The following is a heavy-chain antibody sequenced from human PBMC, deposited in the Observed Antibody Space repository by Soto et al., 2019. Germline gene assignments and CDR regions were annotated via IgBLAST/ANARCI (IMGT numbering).Heavy chain of an antibody. CDR3: ARAPLYCSSTSCYLAYFDY. CDR1: GVTFSSYS. CDR2: ISSGSSYI. V-gene: IGHV3-21*01. D-gene: IGHD2-2*01. Sequence: EVQLVESGGSLVKPGGSLRLSCAASGVTFSSYSMNWVSPAPGKGLEWVSSISSGSSYIYYADSVKGLFTISRDNAKNSLYLQMNRLRAEDTAVFYCARAPLYCSSTSCYLAYFDYWGQGTLVAVSS. J-gene: IGHJ4*02.